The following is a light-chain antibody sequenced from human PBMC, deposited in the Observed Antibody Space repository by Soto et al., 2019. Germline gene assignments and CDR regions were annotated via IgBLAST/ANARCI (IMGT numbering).Light chain of an antibody. CDR2: EVS. J-gene: IGLJ1*01. Sequence: QSVLTQPPSASGSPGQSVTISCTGTSSDVGGHNYVSWYQQHPGKAPKLMIYEVSKWPSGVPDRFSVSKSGNTASLTVSGVHAEDEADYYCSSYAGSNNWNFGTGTKLTVL. V-gene: IGLV2-8*01. CDR1: SSDVGGHNY. CDR3: SSYAGSNNWN.